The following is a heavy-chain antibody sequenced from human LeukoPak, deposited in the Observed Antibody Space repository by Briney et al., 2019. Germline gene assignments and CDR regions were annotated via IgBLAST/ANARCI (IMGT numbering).Heavy chain of an antibody. J-gene: IGHJ4*02. CDR2: IYYSGST. CDR1: GDSINSGTYY. D-gene: IGHD3-22*01. V-gene: IGHV4-39*01. Sequence: SETLSLTCTVSGDSINSGTYYWGWIRRPPGEGLEWIGTIYYSGSTYYNPSLKSRVTIFVDTSKNQFSLNLSSVTAADTAVYYCARIEASSGYPDYFDYWGRGTLVTVSS. CDR3: ARIEASSGYPDYFDY.